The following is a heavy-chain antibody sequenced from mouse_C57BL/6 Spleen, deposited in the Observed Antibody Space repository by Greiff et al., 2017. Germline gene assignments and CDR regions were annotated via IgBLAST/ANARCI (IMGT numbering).Heavy chain of an antibody. Sequence: EVQLVESGGGLVQPKGSLKLSCAASGFSFNTYAMNWVRQAPGKGLEWVARIRSKSNNYATYYADSVKDRLTISRDDSESMLYLQMNNLKTEDTAMYYCVRPANWDEDWFAYWGQGTLVTVSA. CDR2: IRSKSNNYAT. J-gene: IGHJ3*01. D-gene: IGHD4-1*01. CDR3: VRPANWDEDWFAY. V-gene: IGHV10-1*01. CDR1: GFSFNTYA.